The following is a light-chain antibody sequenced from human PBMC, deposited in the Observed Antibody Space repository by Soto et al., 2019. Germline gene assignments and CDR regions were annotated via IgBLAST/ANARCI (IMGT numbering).Light chain of an antibody. CDR1: SSNIPYQF. CDR3: ASSDSGLDGLV. J-gene: IGLJ1*01. Sequence: QSVVAQSPSVSAAPGQRVTIACSGSSSNIPYQFVSWYQQFPGRAPTLLIYYNSWRPSGVPDRFSATKSGPSATLDIAGLQAEDEADYYCASSDSGLDGLVFGPGTKLTVL. V-gene: IGLV1-51*01. CDR2: YNS.